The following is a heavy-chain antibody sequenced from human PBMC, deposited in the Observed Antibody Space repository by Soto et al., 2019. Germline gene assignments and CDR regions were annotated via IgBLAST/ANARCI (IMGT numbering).Heavy chain of an antibody. Sequence: SQTLSLTCAISGDSVSSNSAAWNWIRQSPSRGLEWLGRTYYRSKWYNDYAVSVKSRITINPDTSKNQFSLQLNSVTPEDTAVYYCARGFYSSGWYSAYYYYGMDVWGQGTTVTVPS. CDR1: GDSVSSNSAA. CDR2: TYYRSKWYN. V-gene: IGHV6-1*01. D-gene: IGHD6-19*01. CDR3: ARGFYSSGWYSAYYYYGMDV. J-gene: IGHJ6*02.